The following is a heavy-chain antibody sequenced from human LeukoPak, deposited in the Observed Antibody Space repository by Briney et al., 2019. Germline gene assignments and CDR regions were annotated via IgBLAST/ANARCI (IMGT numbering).Heavy chain of an antibody. CDR2: IKEDGSHE. CDR1: GFTFSSYS. D-gene: IGHD2-2*01. CDR3: ASLYCSSISCGAFDI. V-gene: IGHV3-7*01. Sequence: PGGSLRLSCAASGFTFSSYSMNWVRQAPGKGLEWVANIKEDGSHENYVDSVKGRFTISRDNAKNSLYLQMNSLRAEDTAVYYCASLYCSSISCGAFDIWGQGTMVTVSS. J-gene: IGHJ3*02.